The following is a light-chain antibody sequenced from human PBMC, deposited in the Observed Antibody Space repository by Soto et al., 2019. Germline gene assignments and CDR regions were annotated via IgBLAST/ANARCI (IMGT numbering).Light chain of an antibody. CDR1: RSDVGSYNR. CDR3: SSYTSSGTYV. J-gene: IGLJ1*01. CDR2: EVS. Sequence: LTQPPPLSRAPGQSVTISCPGTRSDVGSYNRVSWYQQPPDTAPKLMLYEVSYRPSGVPDRFSGSKSGNTASLTISGLQAEGEADYYCSSYTSSGTYVFGTGTKVTVL. V-gene: IGLV2-18*02.